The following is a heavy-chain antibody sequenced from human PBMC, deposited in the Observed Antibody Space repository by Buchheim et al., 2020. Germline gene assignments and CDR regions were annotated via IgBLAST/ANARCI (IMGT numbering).Heavy chain of an antibody. D-gene: IGHD6-6*01. CDR3: TGSSSGY. CDR1: GFAFSAAA. J-gene: IGHJ4*02. CDR2: IRGKGNNYAT. Sequence: EVQLVESGGGLVQPGESLKLSCVGSGFAFSAAAMHWVRQASGKGLEWVGHIRGKGNNYATAYSASVNGRFTISRDDSENTAYLQMNSLKIEDTAVHYCTGSSSGYWGRGTL. V-gene: IGHV3-73*02.